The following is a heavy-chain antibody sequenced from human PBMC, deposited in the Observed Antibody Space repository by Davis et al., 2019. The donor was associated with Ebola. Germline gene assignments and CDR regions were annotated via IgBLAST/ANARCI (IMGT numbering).Heavy chain of an antibody. V-gene: IGHV3-23*01. CDR3: ARGDGYNYFGN. Sequence: GGSLRLSCAASGFIFSAYYMSWIRQAPGKGLEWVSAISGSGGSTYYADSVKGRFTISRDNSENTVSLQMNSLRAEDTAVYYCARGDGYNYFGNWGQGTLVTVSS. J-gene: IGHJ4*02. CDR2: ISGSGGST. CDR1: GFIFSAYY. D-gene: IGHD5-24*01.